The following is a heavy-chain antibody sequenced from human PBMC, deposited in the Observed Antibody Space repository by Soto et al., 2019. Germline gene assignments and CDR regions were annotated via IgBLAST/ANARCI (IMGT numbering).Heavy chain of an antibody. CDR1: GYAFSSYW. Sequence: GESLKISCQGSGYAFSSYWIALVRQMPGKGLEWMGIIYPGDSDTRYSPSFQGQVTISADKSISTAYLQWTSPKASDTAMYYCARLPIGPKNGWFDPWGQGTLVTVSS. CDR2: IYPGDSDT. D-gene: IGHD2-8*01. J-gene: IGHJ5*02. V-gene: IGHV5-51*01. CDR3: ARLPIGPKNGWFDP.